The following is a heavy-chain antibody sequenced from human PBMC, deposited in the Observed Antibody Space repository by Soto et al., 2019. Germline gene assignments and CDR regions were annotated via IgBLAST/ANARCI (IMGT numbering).Heavy chain of an antibody. Sequence: ASVKVSCKVSGYTLTELSMHWVRQAPGKGLEWMGGFDPEDGETIYAQKFQGRVTMTEDTSTDTAYMELSSLRSEGTAVYYCATFWSGYPYFDYWGQGTLVTVSS. J-gene: IGHJ4*02. V-gene: IGHV1-24*01. CDR2: FDPEDGET. CDR3: ATFWSGYPYFDY. D-gene: IGHD3-3*01. CDR1: GYTLTELS.